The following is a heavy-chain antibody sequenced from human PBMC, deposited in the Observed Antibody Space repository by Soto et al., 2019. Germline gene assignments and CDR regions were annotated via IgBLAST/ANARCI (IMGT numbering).Heavy chain of an antibody. CDR3: AKRTSGTTWGESDY. Sequence: QVHVVQSGAEVKKPGDSVKVSCKTSGYIFSDYGINWVRQAPGQGLEWMGWISTYSGNANLGQKFQGRVSMTRDTSTSTAYMELRSLRSDDTAVYYCAKRTSGTTWGESDYWGQGTLVTVSS. V-gene: IGHV1-18*01. CDR2: ISTYSGNA. D-gene: IGHD4-17*01. CDR1: GYIFSDYG. J-gene: IGHJ4*02.